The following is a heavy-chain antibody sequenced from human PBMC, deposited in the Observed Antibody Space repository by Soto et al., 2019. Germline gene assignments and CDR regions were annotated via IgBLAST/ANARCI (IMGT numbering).Heavy chain of an antibody. D-gene: IGHD2-2*01. CDR3: VKDTLGGMTPVFMPGPD. Sequence: VQLVESGGGVVQPGRSLRLSCAASGLTFSTYGFHWVRQAPGKGLEWVAVISNDVRNIHYAESVKGRFTISKDNSKNTLYLQMNNLRPNNTAVYYRVKDTLGGMTPVFMPGPDWGQGTLVTVSS. J-gene: IGHJ4*02. V-gene: IGHV3-30*18. CDR2: ISNDVRNI. CDR1: GLTFSTYG.